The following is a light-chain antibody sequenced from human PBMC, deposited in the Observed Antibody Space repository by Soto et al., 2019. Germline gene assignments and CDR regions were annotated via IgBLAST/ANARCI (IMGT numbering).Light chain of an antibody. CDR2: DND. V-gene: IGLV1-51*01. CDR3: GTWDSSLSAWV. CDR1: TSNIGSYY. Sequence: QSVLTQPPSVSAAPGQRVTISCSGSTSNIGSYYVSWYQQLPGTAPKLLIYDNDKRPSEIPDRFSGSKSGTSATLGITGLQTGDEADYYCGTWDSSLSAWVFGGGTKLTVL. J-gene: IGLJ3*02.